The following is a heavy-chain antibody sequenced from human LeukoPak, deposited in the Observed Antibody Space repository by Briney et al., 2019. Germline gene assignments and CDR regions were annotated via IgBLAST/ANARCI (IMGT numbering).Heavy chain of an antibody. CDR3: AKDGVNYYDSSGYVDY. CDR2: IRYDGSNK. Sequence: GGSLRLSCAASGFTFSSYGMHWVRQAPGKGLEWVAFIRYDGSNKYYADSVKGRLTISRDNSKNTLYLQMNSLRAEDTAVYYCAKDGVNYYDSSGYVDYWGQGTLVTVSS. CDR1: GFTFSSYG. D-gene: IGHD3-22*01. V-gene: IGHV3-30*02. J-gene: IGHJ4*02.